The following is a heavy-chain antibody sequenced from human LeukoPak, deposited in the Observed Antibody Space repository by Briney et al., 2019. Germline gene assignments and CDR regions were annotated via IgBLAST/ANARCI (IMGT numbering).Heavy chain of an antibody. CDR3: ARVDGVVVAATDNWFDP. Sequence: GGSLRLSCAASGFTFSSYEMNWVRQAPGKGLEWVSSISSSSSYIYYADSVKGRFTISRDNAKNSLYLQMNSLRAEDTAVYYCARVDGVVVAATDNWFDPWGQGTLVTVSS. CDR2: ISSSSSYI. CDR1: GFTFSSYE. J-gene: IGHJ5*02. V-gene: IGHV3-21*01. D-gene: IGHD2-15*01.